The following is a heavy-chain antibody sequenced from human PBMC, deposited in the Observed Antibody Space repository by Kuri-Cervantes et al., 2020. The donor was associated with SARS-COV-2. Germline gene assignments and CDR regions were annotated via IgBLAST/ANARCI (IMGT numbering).Heavy chain of an antibody. CDR3: ARDEDYAFDY. CDR1: GFTFSSYS. J-gene: IGHJ4*02. D-gene: IGHD4-17*01. Sequence: LSLTCAASGFTFSSYSMNWVRQAPGKGLEWVSYISSSSSTIYYADSVKGRFTISRDNAKNSLYLQMKSLRAEDTAVYYCARDEDYAFDYWGQGTLVTVSS. CDR2: ISSSSSTI. V-gene: IGHV3-48*01.